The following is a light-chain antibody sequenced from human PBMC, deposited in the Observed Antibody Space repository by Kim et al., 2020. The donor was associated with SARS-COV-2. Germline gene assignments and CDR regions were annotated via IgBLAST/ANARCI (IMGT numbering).Light chain of an antibody. V-gene: IGLV2-11*01. CDR1: STDVGGYDL. CDR2: DVS. J-gene: IGLJ3*02. Sequence: GQSVTISCTGTSTDVGGYDLVSWYQQFPGKAPNLMIYDVSNRPSGVPDRFSGSKSGNTASLTISGLQAEDEADYYCCSYAGSFSWVFGGGTQLTVL. CDR3: CSYAGSFSWV.